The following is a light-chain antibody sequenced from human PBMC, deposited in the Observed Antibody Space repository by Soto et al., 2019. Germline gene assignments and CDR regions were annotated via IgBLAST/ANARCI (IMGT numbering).Light chain of an antibody. V-gene: IGLV1-51*01. Sequence: QSVLTQPPSVSAAPGQKVTISCSGSTSNIGNRYVSWYQQLPGSAPKLLIYDNYKRPSGISDRFSGSKSGNTASLTISGLQAEDEADYYCSAYTHSNTVIFGGGTKLTVL. CDR1: TSNIGNRY. CDR2: DNY. CDR3: SAYTHSNTVI. J-gene: IGLJ2*01.